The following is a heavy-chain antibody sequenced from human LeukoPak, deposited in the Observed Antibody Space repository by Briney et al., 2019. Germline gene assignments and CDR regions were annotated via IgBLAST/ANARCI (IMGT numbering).Heavy chain of an antibody. CDR1: GFTFSSFW. D-gene: IGHD7-27*01. CDR3: ARGGLGDY. V-gene: IGHV3-74*01. Sequence: GGSLRLSCAASGFTFSSFWMHWVRQAPGKGLVWVSRINSDGSSTNYADSGKRRFTISRDNAKNTLYLQMNSLRAEDTAVYYLARGGLGDYWGQGTLDTVSS. J-gene: IGHJ4*02. CDR2: INSDGSST.